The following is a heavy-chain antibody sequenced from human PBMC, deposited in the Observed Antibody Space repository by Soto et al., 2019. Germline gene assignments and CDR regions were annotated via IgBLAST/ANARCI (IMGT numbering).Heavy chain of an antibody. V-gene: IGHV3-23*01. Sequence: EVQLLESGRGLVQPGGSLRLSCVASGFTFSSYAMNWVRQAPGKGLEWVSAISTSGGNTYYADSVKGRFTISRDNSKNTLYLQMNSLRAEDTAVYYCAKRPIFGVVIITIYNGMDVWGQGTTVTVSS. J-gene: IGHJ6*02. CDR1: GFTFSSYA. CDR3: AKRPIFGVVIITIYNGMDV. CDR2: ISTSGGNT. D-gene: IGHD3-3*01.